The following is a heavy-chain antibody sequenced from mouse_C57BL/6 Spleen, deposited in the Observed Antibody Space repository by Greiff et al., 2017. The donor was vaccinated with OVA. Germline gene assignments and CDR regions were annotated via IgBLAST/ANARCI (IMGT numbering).Heavy chain of an antibody. J-gene: IGHJ4*01. Sequence: QVTLKESGPGILQPSQTLSLTCSFSGFSLSTFGMGVGWIRQPSGKGLEWLAHIWWDDDKYYNPALKSRLTISKDTSKNQVFLKSANVDTADTATYYSTRIAGYDVYYAMDFWGQGTSVTVSS. CDR2: IWWDDDK. D-gene: IGHD2-2*01. V-gene: IGHV8-8*01. CDR3: TRIAGYDVYYAMDF. CDR1: GFSLSTFGMG.